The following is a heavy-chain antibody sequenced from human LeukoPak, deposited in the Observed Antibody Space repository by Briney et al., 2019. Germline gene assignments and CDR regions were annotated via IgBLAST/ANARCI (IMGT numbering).Heavy chain of an antibody. D-gene: IGHD5-12*01. CDR2: IYYSGST. CDR3: ARALYSGYDSPGYFDY. J-gene: IGHJ4*02. V-gene: IGHV4-31*03. Sequence: SQTLSLTCTVSGGSISSGGYYWSWIRQHPGKGLEWIGYIYYSGSTHYNPSLKSRVTISVDTSKNQFSLKLSSVTAADTAEYYCARALYSGYDSPGYFDYWGQGTLVTVSS. CDR1: GGSISSGGYY.